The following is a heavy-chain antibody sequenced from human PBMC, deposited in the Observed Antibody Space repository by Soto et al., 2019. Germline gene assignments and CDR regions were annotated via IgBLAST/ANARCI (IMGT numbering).Heavy chain of an antibody. CDR3: ASDMSTS. CDR1: GYTFTSHD. Sequence: QVQLVQSGAEVNKPGASVKVSCKASGYTFTSHDITWMRQATGQGLEWMGWMNPHSGHTNYAQKFQGRVTMTRDTSISTAYMELTSLRSEDTAVYYCASDMSTSWGQGTLVTVSS. CDR2: MNPHSGHT. J-gene: IGHJ5*02. D-gene: IGHD3-16*01. V-gene: IGHV1-8*01.